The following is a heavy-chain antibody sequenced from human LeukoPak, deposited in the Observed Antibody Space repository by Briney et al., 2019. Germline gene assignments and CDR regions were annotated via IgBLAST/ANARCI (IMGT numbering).Heavy chain of an antibody. CDR2: INLDGSEK. V-gene: IGHV3-7*01. D-gene: IGHD4-17*01. J-gene: IGHJ3*02. CDR1: GFTFSSHW. CDR3: ARDLGYGDYVSAFDI. Sequence: GGSLRLSCTASGFTFSSHWMSWVRQAPGKGLEWVANINLDGSEKYYVDSLMGRFAVSRDNAKNSLYLQINSLRAEDTAVYFCARDLGYGDYVSAFDIWGQGTMVTVSS.